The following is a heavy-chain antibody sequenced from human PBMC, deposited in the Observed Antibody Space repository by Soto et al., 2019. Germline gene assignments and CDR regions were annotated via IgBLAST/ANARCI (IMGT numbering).Heavy chain of an antibody. Sequence: GGSLRLSCAASGFTFSSYWMHWVRQALGEGLVWVSRINSDGSSTSYADSVKGRFTISRDNAKNTLYLQMNSLRAEDTAVYYCARELDIAARHSFDYWGQGTLVTVSS. CDR2: INSDGSST. D-gene: IGHD6-6*01. CDR3: ARELDIAARHSFDY. J-gene: IGHJ4*02. CDR1: GFTFSSYW. V-gene: IGHV3-74*01.